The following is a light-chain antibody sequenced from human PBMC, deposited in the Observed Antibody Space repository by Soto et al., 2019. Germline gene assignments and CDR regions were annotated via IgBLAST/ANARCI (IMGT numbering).Light chain of an antibody. V-gene: IGKV3-15*01. CDR1: QSVSSN. CDR2: GAS. J-gene: IGKJ4*01. Sequence: EIVLTQSPGTLSLSPGERATLSCRASQSVSSNLAWYQQKPGQAPRLLIYGASTRATGIPARFSGSGSGTEFTLTISSLQSEDFAVYYCQQYGSSPPLTFGGGTKVDIK. CDR3: QQYGSSPPLT.